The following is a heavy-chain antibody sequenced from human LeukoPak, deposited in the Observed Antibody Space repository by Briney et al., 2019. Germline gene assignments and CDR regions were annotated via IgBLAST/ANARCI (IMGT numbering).Heavy chain of an antibody. J-gene: IGHJ4*02. CDR3: AKGGSVGVGTSYYFDY. V-gene: IGHV3-23*01. Sequence: GGSLRHSCADSGFTFSNAWMSWVRQAPGKGLEWVSAISGSGGSTYYADSVKGRFTISRDNSKNTLYLQMNSLRAEDTAVYYCAKGGSVGVGTSYYFDYWGQGTLVTVSS. CDR2: ISGSGGST. CDR1: GFTFSNAW. D-gene: IGHD1-26*01.